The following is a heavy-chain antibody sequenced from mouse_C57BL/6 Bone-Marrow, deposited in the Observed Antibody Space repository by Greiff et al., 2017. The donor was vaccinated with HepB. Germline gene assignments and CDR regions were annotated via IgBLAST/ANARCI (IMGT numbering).Heavy chain of an antibody. D-gene: IGHD1-1*01. J-gene: IGHJ4*01. V-gene: IGHV1-69*01. CDR2: IDPSDSYT. CDR3: AREILLRYGYAMDY. CDR1: GYTFTSYW. Sequence: QVQLQQPGAELVMPGASVKLSCKASGYTFTSYWMHWVKQRPGQGLEWIGEIDPSDSYTNYNQKFKGKSTLTVDKSSSTAYMQLSSLTSEDSAVYYCAREILLRYGYAMDYWGQGTSVTVSS.